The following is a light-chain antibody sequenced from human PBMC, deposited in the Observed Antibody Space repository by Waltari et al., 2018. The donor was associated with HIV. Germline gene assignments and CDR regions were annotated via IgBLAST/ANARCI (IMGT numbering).Light chain of an antibody. CDR3: QSYDSSLSGWV. V-gene: IGLV1-40*01. J-gene: IGLJ3*02. CDR2: GNS. CDR1: SSNIGPGYD. Sequence: QSVLTPPPSVSAAPGQRVPISCTGSSSNIGPGYDLHWYQPLPGPAPKLLIYGNSNRPSGVPDRFSGSKSGTSASLAITGLQAEDEADYYCQSYDSSLSGWVFGGGTKLTVL.